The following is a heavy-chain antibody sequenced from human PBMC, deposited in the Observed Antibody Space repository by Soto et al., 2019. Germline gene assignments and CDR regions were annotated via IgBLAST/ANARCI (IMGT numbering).Heavy chain of an antibody. D-gene: IGHD4-17*01. CDR3: AREDDDGCRYLNYGLDV. CDR1: GFSFSNYN. V-gene: IGHV3-48*01. J-gene: IGHJ6*02. Sequence: GGSLRLSCVASGFSFSNYNMNWVRQAPGKGLEWVSYITDSSDTVHYADSVRGRFTISRDNFKNTLYLQMNNLKIEDAALYFCAREDDDGCRYLNYGLDVWGQGTMVTVSS. CDR2: ITDSSDTV.